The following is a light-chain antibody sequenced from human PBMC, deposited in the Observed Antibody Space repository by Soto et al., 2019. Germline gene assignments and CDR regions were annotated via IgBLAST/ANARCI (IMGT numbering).Light chain of an antibody. CDR3: AAWDDSLNGYV. V-gene: IGLV1-44*01. Sequence: QSVLTQPPSASGTPGQRVTISCSGSSSNIGSNTVNWYQHLPGTAPKLLIYSKNQRPSGVPDRFSGSKSGTSASLAISGLQYEDEADYYCAAWDDSLNGYVFGPGTKLTVL. CDR2: SKN. J-gene: IGLJ1*01. CDR1: SSNIGSNT.